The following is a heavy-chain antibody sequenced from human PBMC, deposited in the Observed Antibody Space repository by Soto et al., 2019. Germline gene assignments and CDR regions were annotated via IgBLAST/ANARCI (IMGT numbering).Heavy chain of an antibody. Sequence: EVQLVESGGGLVQPGRSLRLSCAASGFTFDDYAMHWVRQAPGKGLEWVSGISWNSGSIGYADSVKGRFTISRDNAKNSLYLQMNSLRAEDTALYYCAKDNSPWLVNDAFDIWGQGTMVTVSS. J-gene: IGHJ3*02. D-gene: IGHD6-19*01. CDR2: ISWNSGSI. CDR1: GFTFDDYA. V-gene: IGHV3-9*01. CDR3: AKDNSPWLVNDAFDI.